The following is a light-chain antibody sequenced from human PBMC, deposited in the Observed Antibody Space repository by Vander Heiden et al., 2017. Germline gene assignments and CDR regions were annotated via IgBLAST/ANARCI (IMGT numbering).Light chain of an antibody. CDR1: KLGDKY. J-gene: IGLJ2*01. CDR2: QDS. Sequence: SYELTKPPSVSVSPGQTASITCSGDKLGDKYACWYKQKPGQSPVLVIYQDSKRPSGIPERFSGSNSGNTATLTISGTQAMDEADYYCQAWDSSVVFGGGTKLTVL. V-gene: IGLV3-1*01. CDR3: QAWDSSVV.